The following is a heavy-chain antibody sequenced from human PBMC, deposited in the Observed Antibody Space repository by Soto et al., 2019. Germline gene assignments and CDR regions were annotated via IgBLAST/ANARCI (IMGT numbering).Heavy chain of an antibody. CDR2: ISNDAART. CDR3: ARPPLYSSGGYFDS. D-gene: IGHD6-19*01. J-gene: IGHJ4*01. Sequence: LRLSCAASGFTFSDHGMTWVRQAPGKGLEWVSSISNDAARTFYADSVKGRFTVSRDRSNNTLYLQMNSLRAEDTDVYFCARPPLYSSGGYFDSWGHGTLVT. CDR1: GFTFSDHG. V-gene: IGHV3-23*01.